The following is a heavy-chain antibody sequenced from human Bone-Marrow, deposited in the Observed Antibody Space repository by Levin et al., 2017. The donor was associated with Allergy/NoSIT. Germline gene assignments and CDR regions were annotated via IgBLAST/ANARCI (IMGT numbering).Heavy chain of an antibody. CDR3: VRDQGDIVVVPAAIRGYGMDV. Sequence: GESLKISCAASGFNFRDYNMNWVRQAPGKGLEWVSSISSGSDYIYYADSVKGRFTISRDNAENSVSLQMNSLRAEDTAVYFCVRDQGDIVVVPAAIRGYGMDVWGQGTTVAVSS. J-gene: IGHJ6*02. CDR2: ISSGSDYI. D-gene: IGHD2-2*01. V-gene: IGHV3-21*01. CDR1: GFNFRDYN.